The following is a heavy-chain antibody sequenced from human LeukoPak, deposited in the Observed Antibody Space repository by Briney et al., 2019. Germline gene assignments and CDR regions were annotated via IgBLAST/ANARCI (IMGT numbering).Heavy chain of an antibody. CDR1: GGSISSGDYY. CDR2: IYYSGST. V-gene: IGHV4-30-4*08. J-gene: IGHJ4*02. CDR3: ARDGEGGSSSSFDY. D-gene: IGHD6-13*01. Sequence: SQTLSLTCTVSGGSISSGDYYWSWIRQPPGTGLEWIGYIYYSGSTYYNPSLKSRVTISVDTSKNQFSLKLSSVTVADTAVYYCARDGEGGSSSSFDYWGQGTLVTVSS.